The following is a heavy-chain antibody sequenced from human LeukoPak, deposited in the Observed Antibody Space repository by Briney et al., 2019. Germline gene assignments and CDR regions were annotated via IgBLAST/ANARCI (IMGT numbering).Heavy chain of an antibody. CDR1: GYTFTNYD. CDR2: MNPNSGNT. Sequence: ASVKVSCKASGYTFTNYDINWVRQATGQGLEWMGWMNPNSGNTGYAQKFQGRVTMTRNTSISTAYMELSSLRSEDTAVYYCARGIAAAGYNWFDPWGQGTLVTVSS. V-gene: IGHV1-8*01. D-gene: IGHD6-13*01. CDR3: ARGIAAAGYNWFDP. J-gene: IGHJ5*02.